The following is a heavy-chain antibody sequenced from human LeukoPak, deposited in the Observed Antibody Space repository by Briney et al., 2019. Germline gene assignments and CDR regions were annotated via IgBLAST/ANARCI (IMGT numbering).Heavy chain of an antibody. D-gene: IGHD6-6*01. Sequence: SETLSLTCAVYGGSFGGYYWSWIRQPPGKGLEWIGEINHSGSTNYNPSLKSRVTISVDTSKNQFSLKLSSVTAADTAVYYCARLFEARPGYFDYWGQGTLVTVSS. CDR2: INHSGST. CDR1: GGSFGGYY. V-gene: IGHV4-34*01. J-gene: IGHJ4*02. CDR3: ARLFEARPGYFDY.